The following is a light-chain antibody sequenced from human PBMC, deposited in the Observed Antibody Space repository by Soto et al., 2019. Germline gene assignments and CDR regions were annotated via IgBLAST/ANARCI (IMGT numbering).Light chain of an antibody. CDR2: EGS. V-gene: IGLV2-23*01. CDR1: SSDVGSYNL. J-gene: IGLJ1*01. Sequence: QSVLTQPASVSGSPGQSITISCTGTSSDVGSYNLVSWYQQHPGKAPKLMIYEGSKRPSGVSNRFSGSKSGNTASLTISGLQAEDEADHYCCSYAGSSTSLFGTGTKATVL. CDR3: CSYAGSSTSL.